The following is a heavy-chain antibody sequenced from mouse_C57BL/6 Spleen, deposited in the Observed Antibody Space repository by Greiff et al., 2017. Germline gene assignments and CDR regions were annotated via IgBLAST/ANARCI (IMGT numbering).Heavy chain of an antibody. CDR3: SRGRQLKDPYAMDD. D-gene: IGHD3-2*02. Sequence: LQQSGAELVRPGSSVKLSCKASYFAFMASAMHWVKQRPGHGLEWIGSFTMYSDATEYSENFKGKATLTANTSSSTAYMELSSLTSEDSAVYYCSRGRQLKDPYAMDDWGQGTSVTVSS. V-gene: IGHV1-49*01. J-gene: IGHJ4*01. CDR2: FTMYSDAT. CDR1: YFAFMASA.